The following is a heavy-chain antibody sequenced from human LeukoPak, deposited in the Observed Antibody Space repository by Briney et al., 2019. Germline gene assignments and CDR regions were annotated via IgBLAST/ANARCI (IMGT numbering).Heavy chain of an antibody. V-gene: IGHV5-51*04. CDR1: GYSFTSYW. Sequence: GESLKISCKGSGYSFTSYWIGWVRQMPGKGLEWMGIIYPGDSDTRYSPSFQGQVTISADKPISTAYLQWSSLKASDTAMYYCARSTFPRGYYYGMDVWGQGTTVTVSS. J-gene: IGHJ6*02. CDR3: ARSTFPRGYYYGMDV. D-gene: IGHD3-16*01. CDR2: IYPGDSDT.